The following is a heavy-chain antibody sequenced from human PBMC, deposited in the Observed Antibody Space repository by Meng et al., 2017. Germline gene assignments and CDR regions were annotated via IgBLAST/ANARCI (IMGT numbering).Heavy chain of an antibody. CDR2: IIPIFGTA. CDR3: ARTRHPPIAAAGTSYYYGMDV. Sequence: SSKVSCKASGGTFSSYAISWVRQAPGQGLEWMGGIIPIFGTANYAQKFQGRVKITADESTSTAYMELSSLRSEDTAVYYCARTRHPPIAAAGTSYYYGMDVWGQGTTVTVSS. V-gene: IGHV1-69*13. D-gene: IGHD6-13*01. J-gene: IGHJ6*02. CDR1: GGTFSSYA.